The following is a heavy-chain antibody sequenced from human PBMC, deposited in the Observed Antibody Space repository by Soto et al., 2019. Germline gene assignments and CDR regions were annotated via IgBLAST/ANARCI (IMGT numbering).Heavy chain of an antibody. V-gene: IGHV4-30-2*02. Sequence: SETLSLTCTVSGGSISSGGYSWSWIRQPPGKGLEWIGYIYHSGSTYYNPSLKSRVTISVDRSKNQFSLKLSSVTAADTAVYYCARRYGASFDYWGQGTLVSVSS. CDR2: IYHSGST. D-gene: IGHD4-17*01. J-gene: IGHJ4*02. CDR3: ARRYGASFDY. CDR1: GGSISSGGYS.